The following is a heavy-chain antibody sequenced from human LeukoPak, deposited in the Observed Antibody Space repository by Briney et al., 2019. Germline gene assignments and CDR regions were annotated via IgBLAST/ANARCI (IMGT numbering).Heavy chain of an antibody. V-gene: IGHV1-18*01. J-gene: IGHJ6*03. Sequence: GASVKVSCKASGYTFTSYGISWVRQAPGQGLEWMGWISAYNGNTNYAQKLQGRATMTTDTSTSTAYMELRSLRSDDTAVYYCARAHYDFWSGYPYYYYYYMDVWGKGTTVTVSS. D-gene: IGHD3-3*01. CDR2: ISAYNGNT. CDR1: GYTFTSYG. CDR3: ARAHYDFWSGYPYYYYYYMDV.